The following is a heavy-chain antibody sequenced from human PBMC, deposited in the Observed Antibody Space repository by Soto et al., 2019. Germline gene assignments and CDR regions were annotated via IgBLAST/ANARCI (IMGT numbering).Heavy chain of an antibody. Sequence: ASVKTSCKASGYTLTSYYIHWVRQAPGQGLEWMGIINPSGGSTTYAQKFQGRVTMTRDTSTSTVYMELSSLRSEYTAVYYCTRAPSYGAFDIWGQGTMVTVSS. J-gene: IGHJ3*02. CDR2: INPSGGST. CDR3: TRAPSYGAFDI. CDR1: GYTLTSYY. D-gene: IGHD4-17*01. V-gene: IGHV1-46*03.